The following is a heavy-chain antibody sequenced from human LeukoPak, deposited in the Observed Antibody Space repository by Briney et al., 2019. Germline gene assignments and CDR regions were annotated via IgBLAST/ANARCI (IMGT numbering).Heavy chain of an antibody. D-gene: IGHD3-10*01. Sequence: SLRLSCAASGFTFSSYGMHWVRQAPGKGLEWVAVISYDGSNKYYADSVKGRFTISRDNSKNTLYLQMNSLRAEDTAVYYCAKGAHYYGSGSHRRGHYFDYWGQGTLVTVSS. CDR2: ISYDGSNK. J-gene: IGHJ4*02. CDR1: GFTFSSYG. CDR3: AKGAHYYGSGSHRRGHYFDY. V-gene: IGHV3-30*18.